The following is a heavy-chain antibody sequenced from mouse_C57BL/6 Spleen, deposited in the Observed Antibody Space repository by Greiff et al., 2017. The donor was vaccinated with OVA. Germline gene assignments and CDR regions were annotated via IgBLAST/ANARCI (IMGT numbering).Heavy chain of an antibody. V-gene: IGHV1-19*01. CDR3: ARERDYYGSSYFDY. Sequence: EVQLQQSGTVLVKPGASVKMSCKASGYTFTDYYMNWVKQSHGKSLEWIGVINPYNGGTSYNQKFKGKATLTVDKSSSTAYMELNSLTSEDSAVYYCARERDYYGSSYFDYWGQGTTLTVSS. D-gene: IGHD1-1*01. CDR2: INPYNGGT. CDR1: GYTFTDYY. J-gene: IGHJ2*01.